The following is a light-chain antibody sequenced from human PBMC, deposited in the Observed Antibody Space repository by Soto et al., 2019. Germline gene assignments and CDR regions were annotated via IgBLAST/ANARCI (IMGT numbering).Light chain of an antibody. CDR2: EAS. Sequence: DIQMTQSPSTLSASVGDRVTITCRASQSISNWLAWYQQKPGKAPELLIYEASSLQTGVPSRFSGSGSGTEFTLTISSLQPDDFATYFCHQYNSNSPTFGQGTKVDSK. CDR3: HQYNSNSPT. V-gene: IGKV1-5*03. J-gene: IGKJ1*01. CDR1: QSISNW.